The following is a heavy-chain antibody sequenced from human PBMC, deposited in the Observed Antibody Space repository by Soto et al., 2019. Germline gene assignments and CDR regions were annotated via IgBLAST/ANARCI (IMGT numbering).Heavy chain of an antibody. CDR1: GFTFTSYA. V-gene: IGHV3-30*15. CDR2: ISYDGINE. Sequence: PGGSLRLSCEASGFTFTSYAMHWARQAPGKGLEWVAVISYDGINEYYADSVKGRFTISRDNSKNTLFLQMSSLRVEDTAVYYCARDRLRLGELSLIGYFDYWGQGTLVTVSS. D-gene: IGHD3-16*02. J-gene: IGHJ4*02. CDR3: ARDRLRLGELSLIGYFDY.